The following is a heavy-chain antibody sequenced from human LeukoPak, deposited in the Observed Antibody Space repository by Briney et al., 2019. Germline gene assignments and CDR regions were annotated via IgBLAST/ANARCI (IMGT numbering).Heavy chain of an antibody. Sequence: GGSLRLSCGASGFTFSSYAMNWVRLAPGKGLEWVSGICGSGSTYYANSVKGRFTISRDNSKNTLYLQMNSLRADDTAVYYCAKARGGSCYSGLDYWGQGTLVTVSS. CDR3: AKARGGSCYSGLDY. D-gene: IGHD2-15*01. J-gene: IGHJ4*02. CDR2: ICGSGST. V-gene: IGHV3-23*01. CDR1: GFTFSSYA.